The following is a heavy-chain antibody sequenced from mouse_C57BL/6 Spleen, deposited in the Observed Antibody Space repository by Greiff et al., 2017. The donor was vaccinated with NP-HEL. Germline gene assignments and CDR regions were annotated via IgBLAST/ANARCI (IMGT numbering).Heavy chain of an antibody. Sequence: QVQLQQPGAELVKPGASVKLSCKASGYTFTSYWMYWVKQRPGQGLEWIGMIHPNSGSTNYNEKFKSKATLTVDKSSSTVYMQLSSLTSTDTAVYYCARDYSNYMEVWFAYWGQGTLVTVSA. CDR3: ARDYSNYMEVWFAY. V-gene: IGHV1-64*01. CDR2: IHPNSGST. D-gene: IGHD2-5*01. CDR1: GYTFTSYW. J-gene: IGHJ3*01.